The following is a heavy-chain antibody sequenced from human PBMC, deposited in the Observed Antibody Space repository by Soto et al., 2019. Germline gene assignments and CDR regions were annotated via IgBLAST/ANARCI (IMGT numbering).Heavy chain of an antibody. CDR1: GFTFRTFA. CDR3: ARDKKPFNWSPSILKSYYYGMDV. CDR2: ISNDGSNK. D-gene: IGHD1-1*01. V-gene: IGHV3-30-3*01. J-gene: IGHJ6*04. Sequence: GGSLRLSCVASGFTFRTFAMHWVRQAPGKGLEWVAVISNDGSNKYFLDSVKGRFTVSRDNSNNTLYLQMDSLRAEDTAVYYCARDKKPFNWSPSILKSYYYGMDVWGKGTTVTVSS.